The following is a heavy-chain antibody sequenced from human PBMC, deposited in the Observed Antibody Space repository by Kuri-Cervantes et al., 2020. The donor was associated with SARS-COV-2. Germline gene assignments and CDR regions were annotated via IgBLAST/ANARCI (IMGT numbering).Heavy chain of an antibody. V-gene: IGHV1-18*01. D-gene: IGHD1-26*01. CDR1: GYTLTSYG. CDR2: ISAYNGKT. Sequence: ASVKVTCKASGYTLTSYGISWVRQAPGQGLEWMGWISAYNGKTNYAQKLQGRVTMTTDTSTSTAYMELRSLRSDDTAVYYCARGEGAAPDLDAFDIWGQGTMVTVSS. CDR3: ARGEGAAPDLDAFDI. J-gene: IGHJ3*02.